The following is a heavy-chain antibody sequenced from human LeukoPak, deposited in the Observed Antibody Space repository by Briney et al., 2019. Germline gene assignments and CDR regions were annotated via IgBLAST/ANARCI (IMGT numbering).Heavy chain of an antibody. CDR1: GGSISSSSYY. J-gene: IGHJ4*02. V-gene: IGHV4-61*01. CDR2: IYYSGST. CDR3: ARDRGTVTLLYYFDY. D-gene: IGHD4-17*01. Sequence: SETLSLTCTVSGGSISSSSYYWSWIRQPPGKGLEWIGYIYYSGSTNYNPSLKSRVTISVNTSKNQFSLKLSSVTAADTAVYYCARDRGTVTLLYYFDYWGQGTLVTVSS.